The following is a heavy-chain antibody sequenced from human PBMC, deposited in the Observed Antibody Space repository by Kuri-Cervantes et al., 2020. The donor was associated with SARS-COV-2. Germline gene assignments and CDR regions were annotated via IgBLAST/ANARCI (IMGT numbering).Heavy chain of an antibody. CDR1: GYTFTSYG. Sequence: ASVKVFCKASGYTFTSYGISWVRQAPGQGLEWMGWISAYNGNTNYAQKLQGRVTMTTDTSKSTAYMELRSLRSDDTSVYYCARVPPGVLSYYWGQGTLVTVSS. D-gene: IGHD1-1*01. V-gene: IGHV1-18*01. J-gene: IGHJ4*02. CDR2: ISAYNGNT. CDR3: ARVPPGVLSYY.